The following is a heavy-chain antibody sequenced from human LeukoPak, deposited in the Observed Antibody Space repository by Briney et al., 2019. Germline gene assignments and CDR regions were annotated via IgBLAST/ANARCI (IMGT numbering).Heavy chain of an antibody. V-gene: IGHV4-39*01. D-gene: IGHD3-10*01. Sequence: KPSETLSLTCTVSDGSISSSSYYWGWIRQPPGEGLEWIGSIYYSGSTYYNPSLKSRVTISVDTSKNQFSLKLSSVTAADTAVYYCARHRWFGESLNLYFDYWGQGTLVTVSS. CDR3: ARHRWFGESLNLYFDY. CDR1: DGSISSSSYY. CDR2: IYYSGST. J-gene: IGHJ4*02.